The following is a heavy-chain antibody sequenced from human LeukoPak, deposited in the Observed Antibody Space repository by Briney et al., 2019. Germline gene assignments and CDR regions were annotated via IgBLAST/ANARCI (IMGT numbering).Heavy chain of an antibody. CDR3: AKDGASSWYRGDVPYFDY. Sequence: PGGSLRLSCAASGFTFSSYAMSWVRQAPGKGLEWVSAISGSGGSTYYADSVKGRFTISRDNSKNTLYLQMNSLRAEDMAVYYCAKDGASSWYRGDVPYFDYWGQGTLVTVSS. CDR2: ISGSGGST. D-gene: IGHD6-13*01. CDR1: GFTFSSYA. J-gene: IGHJ4*02. V-gene: IGHV3-23*01.